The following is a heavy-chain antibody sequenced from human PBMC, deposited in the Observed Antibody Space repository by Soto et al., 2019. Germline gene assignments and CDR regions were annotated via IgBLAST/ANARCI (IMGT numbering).Heavy chain of an antibody. CDR1: GYTFTSYY. CDR2: INPSGGST. J-gene: IGHJ4*02. CDR3: ARDDFRDGYKNG. Sequence: QVQLVQSGAEVKKPGASVKVSCKASGYTFTSYYMHWVRQAPGQGLEWMGIINPSGGSTSYAQKFKGRVTMTRDTSTSTVYMELSSLRSEDTAVYYCARDDFRDGYKNGWGQGTLVTVSS. D-gene: IGHD5-12*01. V-gene: IGHV1-46*03.